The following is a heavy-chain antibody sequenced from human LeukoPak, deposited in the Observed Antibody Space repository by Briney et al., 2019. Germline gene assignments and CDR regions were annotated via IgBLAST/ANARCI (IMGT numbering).Heavy chain of an antibody. J-gene: IGHJ3*02. V-gene: IGHV4-59*01. D-gene: IGHD3-10*01. CDR2: IYYSGST. Sequence: SETLSLTCTVSGGSISSYYWSWIRQPPGKGLEWIGYIYYSGSTNYNPSLKSRVSMSVDTSKNQFSLKLSSVTAADTALYYCARVDGRYYYGSGSYSLALDAFDIWGQGTMVTVSS. CDR3: ARVDGRYYYGSGSYSLALDAFDI. CDR1: GGSISSYY.